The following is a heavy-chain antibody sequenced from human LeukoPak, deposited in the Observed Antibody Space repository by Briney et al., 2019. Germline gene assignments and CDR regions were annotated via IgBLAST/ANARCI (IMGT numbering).Heavy chain of an antibody. D-gene: IGHD2-8*02. CDR3: ARWVQVARYYYMDV. CDR1: GGSISSYY. J-gene: IGHJ6*03. CDR2: IYYSGST. V-gene: IGHV4-59*01. Sequence: SETLSLTCTVSGGSISSYYWSWIREPPGKGLEWIGYIYYSGSTKYNPSLKSRVTISVDTSKNQFSLKLSSVTAADTAVYYCARWVQVARYYYMDVWGKGTTVTVSS.